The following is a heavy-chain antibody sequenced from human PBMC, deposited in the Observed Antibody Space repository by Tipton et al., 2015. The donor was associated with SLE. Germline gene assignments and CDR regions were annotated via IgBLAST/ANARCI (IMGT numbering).Heavy chain of an antibody. D-gene: IGHD3-16*02. CDR1: GFTFSSYE. V-gene: IGHV3-48*03. CDR2: ISSSGSTI. J-gene: IGHJ4*02. CDR3: ARDLGQRLGELSLSDY. Sequence: SLRLSCAASGFTFSSYEMNWVRQAPGKGLEWVSYISSSGSTIYYADSVKGRFTISRDNAKNSLYLQMNSLRAEGTAVYYCARDLGQRLGELSLSDYWGQGTLVTVSS.